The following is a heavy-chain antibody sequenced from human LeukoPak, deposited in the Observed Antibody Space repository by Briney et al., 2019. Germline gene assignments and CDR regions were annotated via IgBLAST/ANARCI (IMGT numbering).Heavy chain of an antibody. V-gene: IGHV3-48*04. D-gene: IGHD2-15*01. CDR2: ISSSSSSI. CDR3: ARGISAVVPRAFDL. Sequence: PGGSLRLSCAASGFTFSSYSMNWVRQAPGKGLEWVSYISSSSSSIYYADSVKGRLTISRDNAKNSLFLQMSSLRAEDTAVYYCARGISAVVPRAFDLWGQGTMVTVSS. CDR1: GFTFSSYS. J-gene: IGHJ3*01.